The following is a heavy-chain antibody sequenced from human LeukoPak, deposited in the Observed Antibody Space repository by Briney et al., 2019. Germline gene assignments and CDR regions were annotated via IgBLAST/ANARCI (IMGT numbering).Heavy chain of an antibody. CDR2: IYHSGST. CDR1: GYSISSGYY. D-gene: IGHD4-17*01. V-gene: IGHV4-38-2*02. J-gene: IGHJ4*02. Sequence: SETLSLTCTVSGYSISSGYYWGWIRQPPGKGLEWIGSIYHSGSTYYNPSLKSRVTISVDTSKNQFSLKLSSVTAADTAVYYCARVRVTTVTSRLVGIDYWGQGTLVTVSS. CDR3: ARVRVTTVTSRLVGIDY.